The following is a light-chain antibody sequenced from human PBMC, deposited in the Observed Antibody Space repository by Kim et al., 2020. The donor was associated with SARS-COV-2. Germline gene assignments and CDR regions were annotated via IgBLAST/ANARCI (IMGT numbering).Light chain of an antibody. Sequence: DIQMTQSPSSLSASVGDRVTITCRTTQSISSHLIGYQQKPGRAPKLLFSAASTLQGGVPSRFSGSGSETDFTLTISSLQPEDFATYFCQQSYITPFSFSPGTKVDNK. CDR3: QQSYITPFS. J-gene: IGKJ3*01. CDR1: QSISSH. CDR2: AAS. V-gene: IGKV1-39*01.